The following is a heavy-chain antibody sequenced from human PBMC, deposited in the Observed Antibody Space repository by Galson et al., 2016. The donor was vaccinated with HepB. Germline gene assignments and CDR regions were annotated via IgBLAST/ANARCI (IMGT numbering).Heavy chain of an antibody. D-gene: IGHD4-17*01. CDR3: ARDRGLLHYYYGMDV. J-gene: IGHJ6*02. CDR2: INSDGNTT. Sequence: SLRLSCAASGFTFSRYWMHWVRQVPGKGLVWVSRINSDGNTTNYADSVKGRFTISRDSSTNTVYLQMNSLRADDTAVYFCARDRGLLHYYYGMDVWGQGTTVTVSS. CDR1: GFTFSRYW. V-gene: IGHV3-74*01.